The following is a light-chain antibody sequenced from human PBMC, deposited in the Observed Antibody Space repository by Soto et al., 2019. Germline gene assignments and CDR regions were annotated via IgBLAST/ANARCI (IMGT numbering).Light chain of an antibody. CDR2: DVS. V-gene: IGLV2-14*03. CDR1: SSDVGAYNY. J-gene: IGLJ1*01. Sequence: QSVLTQPASVSGSPGQSITISCTGTSSDVGAYNYVSWYQHHPGKVPRLMIFDVSNRPSGVSNRFSGSKSGNTASLTISGLQAEGEADYYCCSYSRSSPYVFGAGTKVTVL. CDR3: CSYSRSSPYV.